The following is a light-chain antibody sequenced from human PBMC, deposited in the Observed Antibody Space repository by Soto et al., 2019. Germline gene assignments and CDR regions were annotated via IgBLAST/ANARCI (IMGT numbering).Light chain of an antibody. V-gene: IGKV3-15*01. CDR2: GIP. Sequence: EIEVTQSPATLSVSKGERATLSCRASESVNNNYLAWYKQKPGQAPRLLIYGIPTRATGVPARFSGSGSGTEFTLSIICLQSEDFAVYSCQESSQLPNRFAQGALLEIK. CDR3: QESSQLPNR. J-gene: IGKJ5*01. CDR1: ESVNNN.